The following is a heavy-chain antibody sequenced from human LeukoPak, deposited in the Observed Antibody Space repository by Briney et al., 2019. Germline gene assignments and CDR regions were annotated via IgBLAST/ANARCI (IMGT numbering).Heavy chain of an antibody. CDR3: AKDRSLLVVVTVDY. CDR2: ISGSGGST. J-gene: IGHJ4*02. CDR1: GFTFSSYA. V-gene: IGHV3-23*01. Sequence: GGSLRLSCAASGFTFSSYAMSWVRQAPGKGLEWVSTISGSGGSTYYADSVKGRFTISRDKSKNTLYLQMNNLRAEDTAVYYCAKDRSLLVVVTVDYWGQGTLVTVSS. D-gene: IGHD3-22*01.